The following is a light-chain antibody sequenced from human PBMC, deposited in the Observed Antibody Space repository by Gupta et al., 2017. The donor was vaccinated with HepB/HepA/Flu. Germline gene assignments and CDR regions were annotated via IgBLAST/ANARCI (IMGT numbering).Light chain of an antibody. CDR1: TGAVTSGYF. J-gene: IGLJ2*01. CDR3: LLDYGGALV. V-gene: IGLV7-43*01. CDR2: STS. Sequence: QPVVAPAPSLTVSPGGTVTLTCASSTGAVTSGYFPNWFQQKPKPAHRPLIYSTSNKPAGSPGRFSASSGEGKAALTLAGVQAEDEDEYYCLLDYGGALVFGGGTKLTVL.